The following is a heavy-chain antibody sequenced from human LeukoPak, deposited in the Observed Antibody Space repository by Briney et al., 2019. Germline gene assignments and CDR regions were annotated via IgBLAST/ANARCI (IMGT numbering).Heavy chain of an antibody. V-gene: IGHV3-30*04. D-gene: IGHD5-12*01. CDR2: IFSDEKTK. J-gene: IGHJ4*02. CDR1: GLMFSLYA. Sequence: GQSLRLSCVPSGLMFSLYAMTWGRQPPGKGLESVAVIFSDEKTKKYADSVRGRFTISRDNSQHKVFLQMDDLRPDDTAIYYCASPFSGYDGVSLDYNWGQGTMVTVSS. CDR3: ASPFSGYDGVSLDYN.